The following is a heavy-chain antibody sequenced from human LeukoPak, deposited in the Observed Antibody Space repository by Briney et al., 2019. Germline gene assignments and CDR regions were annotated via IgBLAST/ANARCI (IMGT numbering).Heavy chain of an antibody. D-gene: IGHD5-24*01. CDR2: IYYSGST. V-gene: IGHV4-59*01. Sequence: SEALSLTCTVSGGSISSYYWSWIRQPPGKGREWIGYIYYSGSTNYNPSLKSRVTISVDTSKNQFSLKLSSVTAADTAVYYCARDRGLDGYNPWGQGTLVTVSS. CDR1: GGSISSYY. CDR3: ARDRGLDGYNP. J-gene: IGHJ5*02.